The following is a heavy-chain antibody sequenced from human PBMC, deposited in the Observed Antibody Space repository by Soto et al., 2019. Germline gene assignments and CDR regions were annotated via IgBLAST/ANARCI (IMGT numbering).Heavy chain of an antibody. CDR1: GYTFTSYG. D-gene: IGHD3-3*01. CDR3: ARAFLNPRPRITIFGVVTLGLDAFDI. J-gene: IGHJ3*02. V-gene: IGHV1-18*01. CDR2: ISAYNGNT. Sequence: ASVKVSCKASGYTFTSYGISWVRQAPGQGLEWMGWISAYNGNTNYAQKLQGRVTMTTDTSTSTAYMELRSLRSDDTAVYYCARAFLNPRPRITIFGVVTLGLDAFDIWGQGTMVTVSS.